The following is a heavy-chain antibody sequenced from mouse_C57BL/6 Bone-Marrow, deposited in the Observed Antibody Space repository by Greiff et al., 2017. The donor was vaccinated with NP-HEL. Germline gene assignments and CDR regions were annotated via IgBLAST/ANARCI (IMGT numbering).Heavy chain of an antibody. CDR2: ISSGSSTI. D-gene: IGHD3-2*02. CDR3: AKAAQARYYAMDY. Sequence: EVQLVESGGGLVKPGGSLKLSCAASGFTFSDYGMHWVRQAPEKGLEWVAYISSGSSTIYYAATVKGRFTISRDNAKNTLFLQMTSLRSEDTAMYYCAKAAQARYYAMDYWGQGTSVTVSS. J-gene: IGHJ4*01. V-gene: IGHV5-17*01. CDR1: GFTFSDYG.